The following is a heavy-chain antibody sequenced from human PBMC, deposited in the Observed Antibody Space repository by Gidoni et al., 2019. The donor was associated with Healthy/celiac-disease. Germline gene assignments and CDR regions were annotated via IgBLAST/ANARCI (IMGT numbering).Heavy chain of an antibody. V-gene: IGHV4-30-2*01. J-gene: IGHJ3*02. CDR1: GGSISSGGYS. CDR3: AREVDGYYDSSGYYGAFDI. CDR2: IYHSGST. Sequence: QLQLQESGSGLVKPSQTLSLTCAVSGGSISSGGYSWSWIRQPPGKGLEWIGYIYHSGSTYYNPSLKSRVTISVDRSKNQFSLKLSSVTAADTAVYYCAREVDGYYDSSGYYGAFDIWGQGTMVTVSS. D-gene: IGHD3-22*01.